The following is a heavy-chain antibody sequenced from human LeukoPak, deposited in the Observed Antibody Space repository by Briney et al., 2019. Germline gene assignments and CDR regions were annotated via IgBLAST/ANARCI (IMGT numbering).Heavy chain of an antibody. Sequence: GGSLRLSCAASGFTFSSYGMHWVRQAPGKGLEWVAFIRYDGSNKYYADSVKGRFTISRDNSKNTLYLQMNSLRAEDTAVYYCAKTYYDFWSGYSCGQGTLVTVSS. CDR1: GFTFSSYG. D-gene: IGHD3-3*01. CDR3: AKTYYDFWSGYS. V-gene: IGHV3-30*02. J-gene: IGHJ5*02. CDR2: IRYDGSNK.